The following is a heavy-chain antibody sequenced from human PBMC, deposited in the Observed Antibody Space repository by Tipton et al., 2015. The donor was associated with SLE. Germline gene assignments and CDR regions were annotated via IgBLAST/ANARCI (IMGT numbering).Heavy chain of an antibody. CDR2: VYHNGIT. Sequence: TLSLTCTVSGGSITDSTYYWGWIRQPPGKGLEWIGSVYHNGITDYNPSLRSRVTTSVDTSKNHFSLKVRSVTAADTAVYYCARLVGGWHYFDYWGQGMLVSVPS. CDR3: ARLVGGWHYFDY. J-gene: IGHJ4*02. V-gene: IGHV4-39*07. D-gene: IGHD6-19*01. CDR1: GGSITDSTYY.